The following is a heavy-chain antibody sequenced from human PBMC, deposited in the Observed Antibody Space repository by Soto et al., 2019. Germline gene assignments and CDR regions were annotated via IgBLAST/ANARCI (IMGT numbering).Heavy chain of an antibody. J-gene: IGHJ4*02. CDR2: FDPEDGET. V-gene: IGHV1-24*01. Sequence: ASVKVSCKVSGYTLTELSMHWVRQAPGKGLEWMGGFDPEDGETVYAQKFQGRVTMAEDTSTDTAYMELSSLRSEDTAVYYCATSIAAAGTDFDYWGQGTLVTVSS. CDR1: GYTLTELS. D-gene: IGHD6-13*01. CDR3: ATSIAAAGTDFDY.